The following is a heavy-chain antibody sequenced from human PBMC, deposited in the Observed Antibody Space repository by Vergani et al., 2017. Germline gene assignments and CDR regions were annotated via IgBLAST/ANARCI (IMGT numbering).Heavy chain of an antibody. CDR1: GGSISSYY. Sequence: QVQLQESGPGLVKPSETLSLTCTVSGGSISSYYWSWIRQPAGKGLEWIGRIYTSGSTNYNPSLKSRVTMAVDKSKNQFSLKLSSVTAADTAVDYCARGRTYYDFWSGYYTTLGYGMDVWGQGTTVTVSS. D-gene: IGHD3-3*01. CDR3: ARGRTYYDFWSGYYTTLGYGMDV. V-gene: IGHV4-4*07. J-gene: IGHJ6*02. CDR2: IYTSGST.